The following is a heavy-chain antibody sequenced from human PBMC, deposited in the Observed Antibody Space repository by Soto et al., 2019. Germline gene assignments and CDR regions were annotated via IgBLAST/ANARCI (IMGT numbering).Heavy chain of an antibody. V-gene: IGHV1-69*01. CDR3: ARDQNRYSSGWYSLLYYYYGMDV. CDR1: GGTFSSYA. CDR2: IIPIFGTA. Sequence: QVQLVQSGAEVKKPGSSVKVSCKASGGTFSSYAISWVRQAPGQGLEWMGGIIPIFGTANYAQKFQGRVTITADESTSTAYMELGSLRSEDTAVYYCARDQNRYSSGWYSLLYYYYGMDVWGQGTTVTVSS. J-gene: IGHJ6*02. D-gene: IGHD6-19*01.